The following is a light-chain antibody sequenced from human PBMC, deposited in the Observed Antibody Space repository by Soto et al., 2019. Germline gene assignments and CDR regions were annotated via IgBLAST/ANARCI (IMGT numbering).Light chain of an antibody. CDR3: QHYGNSLTYT. CDR1: QIVSSSY. Sequence: PGERATLSCRANQIVSSSYLAWYQQKPGQAPRLLIYGASHRAAGSPDRFIGSGSGTDFTLTISRLEPEDFALYYCQHYGNSLTYTFGQGTKLEIK. CDR2: GAS. V-gene: IGKV3-20*01. J-gene: IGKJ2*01.